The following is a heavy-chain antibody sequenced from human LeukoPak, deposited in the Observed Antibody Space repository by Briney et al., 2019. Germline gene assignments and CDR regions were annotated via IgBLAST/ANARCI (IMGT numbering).Heavy chain of an antibody. Sequence: SAKVSCKASGGTFISYAISWVRQAPGQGLEWMGGIIPIFGTANYAQKFQGRVTITADESTSTAYMELSSLRSEDTAVYYCAREGMNAQYQLRPRSWFDPWGQGTLVTVSS. J-gene: IGHJ5*02. CDR3: AREGMNAQYQLRPRSWFDP. CDR1: GGTFISYA. V-gene: IGHV1-69*13. CDR2: IIPIFGTA. D-gene: IGHD2-2*01.